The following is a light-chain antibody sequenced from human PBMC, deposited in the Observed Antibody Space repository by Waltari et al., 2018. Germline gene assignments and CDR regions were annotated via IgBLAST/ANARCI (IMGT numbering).Light chain of an antibody. CDR2: YAS. CDR1: ESIGSS. CDR3: HQSSTLRWT. Sequence: EVVLTQSPDFQSVTPKEKVTITCRASESIGSSLHWYQQKPNQSPKLLIKYASQSVSGVPSRFSGSVSGTDFTLSINGLEVEDAATYYCHQSSTLRWTFGQGTKVEIK. J-gene: IGKJ1*01. V-gene: IGKV6-21*01.